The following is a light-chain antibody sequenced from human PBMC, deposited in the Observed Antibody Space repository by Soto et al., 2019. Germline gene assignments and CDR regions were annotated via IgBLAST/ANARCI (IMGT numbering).Light chain of an antibody. CDR3: QQLNSYPLT. Sequence: DIQMTQSPSSLSASVGDRVTLTCRATQGISSYLAWYQQKPGKAPNLLIYAASSLQSGVPSRFSGSGSGTEFTLTVSSLQPEDFATYYCQQLNSYPLTFGQGTRLEI. CDR1: QGISSY. V-gene: IGKV1-9*01. J-gene: IGKJ5*01. CDR2: AAS.